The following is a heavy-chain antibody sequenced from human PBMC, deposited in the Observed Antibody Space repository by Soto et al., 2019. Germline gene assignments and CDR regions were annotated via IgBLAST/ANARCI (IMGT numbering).Heavy chain of an antibody. CDR2: IYYSGST. CDR3: ARVLRFLEWAFDP. J-gene: IGHJ5*02. V-gene: IGHV4-59*01. D-gene: IGHD3-3*01. Sequence: SETLSLTCTVSGGSISSYYWSWIRQPPGKGLEWIGYIYYSGSTNYNPSLKSRVTISVDTSKNQFSLKLSSVTAADTAVYYCARVLRFLEWAFDPWGQGTLVTVSS. CDR1: GGSISSYY.